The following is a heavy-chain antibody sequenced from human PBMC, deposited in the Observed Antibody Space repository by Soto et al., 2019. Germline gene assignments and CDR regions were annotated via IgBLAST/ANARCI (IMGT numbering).Heavy chain of an antibody. D-gene: IGHD2-21*02. CDR1: GFTFSSYS. CDR2: ISSSGTTI. V-gene: IGHV3-48*02. CDR3: ASGGNSPNY. Sequence: EVQLVESGGGLVQPGGSLRLSCAASGFTFSSYSMNWVRQAPGKGLEWVCYISSSGTTIYYVDSVKGRFTVSRDNAKNSRFLQMNGLRDEDAAVYYCASGGNSPNYWGQGTLVTVSS. J-gene: IGHJ4*02.